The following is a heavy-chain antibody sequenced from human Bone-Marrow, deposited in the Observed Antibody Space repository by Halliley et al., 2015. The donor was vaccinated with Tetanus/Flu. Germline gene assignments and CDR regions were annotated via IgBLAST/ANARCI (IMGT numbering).Heavy chain of an antibody. Sequence: QLVQSGAEVKKPGSSAKVSCKASGGTFDNYAISWVRQAPGQGLEWMGGIITVFGTTNYAQKFQGRVTITADESTRTAYMELSSLRSEDSAFYSWARGGQYQLLNPGYWGQGALVPVSS. CDR3: ARGGQYQLLNPGY. V-gene: IGHV1-69*01. CDR2: IITVFGTT. J-gene: IGHJ4*02. CDR1: GGTFDNYA. D-gene: IGHD2-2*01.